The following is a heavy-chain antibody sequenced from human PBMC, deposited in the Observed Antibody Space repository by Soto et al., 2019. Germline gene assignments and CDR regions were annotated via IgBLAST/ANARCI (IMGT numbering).Heavy chain of an antibody. CDR3: ARAGMNRYYGSGSYYLNYYYGMDV. Sequence: SVKVSCKASGGTFSSYAISWVRQAPGQGLEWMGGIIPIFGTANYAQKLQGRVTITADKSTSTAYMELSSLRSEDTAVYYCARAGMNRYYGSGSYYLNYYYGMDVWGQGTTVTVSS. J-gene: IGHJ6*02. V-gene: IGHV1-69*06. CDR1: GGTFSSYA. CDR2: IIPIFGTA. D-gene: IGHD3-10*01.